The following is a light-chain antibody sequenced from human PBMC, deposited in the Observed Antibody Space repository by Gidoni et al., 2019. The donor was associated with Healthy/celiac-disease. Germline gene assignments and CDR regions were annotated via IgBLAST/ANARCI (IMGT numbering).Light chain of an antibody. J-gene: IGKJ4*01. CDR3: QQSYSTPLT. CDR1: QSISSY. V-gene: IGKV1-39*01. CDR2: AAS. Sequence: DIQITHSPPSLSASVGDSVTITCRASQSISSYLNWYQQKPGKAPKLLIYAASSLESGVPSRFSGSGSGTDFTLTISSLQPEDFATYYCQQSYSTPLTFGGGTKVEIK.